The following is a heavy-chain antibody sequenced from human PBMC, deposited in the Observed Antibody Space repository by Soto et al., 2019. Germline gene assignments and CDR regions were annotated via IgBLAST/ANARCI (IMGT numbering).Heavy chain of an antibody. D-gene: IGHD2-2*01. V-gene: IGHV4-39*01. J-gene: IGHJ4*02. CDR3: ARHISPSFNFDY. Sequence: SETLSLTCTVSGGSISSSSYYWGWIRQPPGKGLEWIGSIYYSGSTYYNPSLKSRVTISVDTSKNQFSLKLSSVTAADTAVYYCARHISPSFNFDYWGQGTLVTVSS. CDR1: GGSISSSSYY. CDR2: IYYSGST.